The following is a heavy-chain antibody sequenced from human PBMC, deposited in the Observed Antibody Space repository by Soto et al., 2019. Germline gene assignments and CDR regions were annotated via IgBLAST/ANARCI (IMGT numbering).Heavy chain of an antibody. CDR1: GFAFSDYW. CDR3: ASNSDLYYDSSGYSYYFDY. D-gene: IGHD3-22*01. Sequence: GGSLRLSCAASGFAFSDYWMHWVRQTPGKGLMWISRIHNDGRSTYYADSVKGRFTISRDNARNTLYLQMNSLRAEDTAVYYCASNSDLYYDSSGYSYYFDYWGQGTLVTVSS. V-gene: IGHV3-74*01. J-gene: IGHJ4*02. CDR2: IHNDGRST.